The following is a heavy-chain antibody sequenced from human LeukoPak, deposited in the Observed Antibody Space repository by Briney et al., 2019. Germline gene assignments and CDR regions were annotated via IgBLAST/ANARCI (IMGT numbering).Heavy chain of an antibody. CDR3: ARAKPKNMVRGLIMRRESRYYFDY. D-gene: IGHD3-10*01. V-gene: IGHV3-74*01. CDR1: GFTFGSYW. Sequence: GGSLRLSCAASGFTFGSYWMHWVRQAPGKGLVWVSRINSDGSSTSYADSVKGRFTISRDNSKSTLYIQMNSLRAEDTAVYYCARAKPKNMVRGLIMRRESRYYFDYWGQGTLVTVSS. CDR2: INSDGSST. J-gene: IGHJ4*02.